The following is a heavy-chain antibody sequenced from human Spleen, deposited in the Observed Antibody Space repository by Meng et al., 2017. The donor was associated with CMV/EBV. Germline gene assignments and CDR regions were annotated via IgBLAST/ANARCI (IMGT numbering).Heavy chain of an antibody. J-gene: IGHJ4*02. CDR3: SGAYSSSSGLGY. V-gene: IGHV3-15*07. CDR1: GCTFSNAW. Sequence: ASGCTFSNAWMNWVRQAPGKGLEWVGRIKSKTDGGTTDYAAPVKGRFTISRDDSKNTLYLQMNSLKTEDTAVYYCSGAYSSSSGLGYWGQGTLVTVSS. CDR2: IKSKTDGGTT. D-gene: IGHD6-6*01.